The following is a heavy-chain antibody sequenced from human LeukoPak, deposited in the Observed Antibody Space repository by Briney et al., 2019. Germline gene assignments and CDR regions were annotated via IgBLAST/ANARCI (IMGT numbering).Heavy chain of an antibody. Sequence: SQTLSLTCAISGDSVSINSAAWNWIRQSPSRGLEWLVRTYYRSKWYNDYAVSVKSRITINPDTSKNQFSLQLNSVTPEDTAVYYCARALGAEGWFDPWGQGTLVTVSS. J-gene: IGHJ5*02. CDR2: TYYRSKWYN. CDR3: ARALGAEGWFDP. CDR1: GDSVSINSAA. D-gene: IGHD3-16*01. V-gene: IGHV6-1*01.